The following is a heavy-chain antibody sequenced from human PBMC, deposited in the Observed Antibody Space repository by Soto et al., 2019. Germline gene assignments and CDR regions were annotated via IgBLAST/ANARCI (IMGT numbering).Heavy chain of an antibody. D-gene: IGHD6-19*01. V-gene: IGHV1-18*01. J-gene: IGHJ6*02. CDR1: GYTFTSYG. CDR3: ARRQWLVGGYYYGMDV. CDR2: TSAYNGNT. Sequence: QVQLVQSGAEVKKPGASVKVSCKASGYTFTSYGISWVRQSPGQGLEWMGWTSAYNGNTNYAQKLQGRVTMTTDTSTSTAYMELRSLRSDDTAVYYCARRQWLVGGYYYGMDVWGQGTTVTVSS.